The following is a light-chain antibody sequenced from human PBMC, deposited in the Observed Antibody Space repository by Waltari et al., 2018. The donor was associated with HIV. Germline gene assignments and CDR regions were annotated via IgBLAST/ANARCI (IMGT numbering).Light chain of an antibody. J-gene: IGLJ3*02. CDR2: DND. CDR3: GTWDTSLGAGV. Sequence: QSVLTQPPSVSAAPGQKVTISCSGSSSKFGNDLVSWYQHPPGAAPKLLIYDNDKRPSGISDRFSGSKSGTSATLGITGLQTGDEADYYCGTWDTSLGAGVFGGGTKLTVL. V-gene: IGLV1-51*01. CDR1: SSKFGNDL.